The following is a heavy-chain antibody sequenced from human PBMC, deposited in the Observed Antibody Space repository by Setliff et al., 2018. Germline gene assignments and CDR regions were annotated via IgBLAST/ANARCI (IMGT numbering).Heavy chain of an antibody. J-gene: IGHJ4*02. CDR3: AKDRLPYDMTTAGY. Sequence: GGSLRLSCAASGFTFSSYAMSWVRQAPGKGLEWVSAISGSGGSTYYADSVKGRFTISRDNSKNTLYLQMNSLRVEDTAVYYCAKDRLPYDMTTAGYWGQGTLVTVSS. V-gene: IGHV3-23*01. CDR1: GFTFSSYA. D-gene: IGHD4-17*01. CDR2: ISGSGGST.